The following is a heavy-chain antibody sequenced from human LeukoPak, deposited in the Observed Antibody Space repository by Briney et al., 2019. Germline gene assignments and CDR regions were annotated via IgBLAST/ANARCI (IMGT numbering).Heavy chain of an antibody. CDR2: IYYSGST. D-gene: IGHD3-9*01. CDR1: GGSISSSSYY. CDR3: ARHVMRYDILTGRFFDY. Sequence: SETLSLTCTVSGGSISSSSYYWGWIRQPPGKGLEWIGSIYYSGSTYYNPSLKSRVTISVDTTKNQFSLKLSSVTAADTAVYYYARHVMRYDILTGRFFDYWGQGTLVTVSS. V-gene: IGHV4-39*01. J-gene: IGHJ4*02.